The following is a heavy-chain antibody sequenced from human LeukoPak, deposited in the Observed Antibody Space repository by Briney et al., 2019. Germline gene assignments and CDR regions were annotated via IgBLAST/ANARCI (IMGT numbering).Heavy chain of an antibody. CDR2: ISYDGSNK. CDR1: GFTFSSYA. V-gene: IGHV3-30*04. CDR3: ARDLENDYGWFDP. Sequence: GGSLRLSCAASGFTFSSYAMHWVRQAPGKGLEWVAVISYDGSNKYYADSVKGRFTISRDNSKNTLCLQMNSPRAEDTAVYYGARDLENDYGWFDPWGQGTLVTVSS. D-gene: IGHD4/OR15-4a*01. J-gene: IGHJ5*02.